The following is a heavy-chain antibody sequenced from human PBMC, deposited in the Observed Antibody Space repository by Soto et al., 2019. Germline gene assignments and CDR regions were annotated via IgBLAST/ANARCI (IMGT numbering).Heavy chain of an antibody. CDR3: ARDHFPWFDP. V-gene: IGHV1-18*01. Sequence: QVQLVQSGAEVKKSGASVKVSCKASGYTFLTYDISWVRQAPGQGLEWMGWISTKNGHTNYSQNLQGRATMTTDTSTNPAYLELRNLGSDDTAVYFCARDHFPWFDPWGQGTLVTVSS. CDR2: ISTKNGHT. J-gene: IGHJ5*02. D-gene: IGHD3-3*02. CDR1: GYTFLTYD.